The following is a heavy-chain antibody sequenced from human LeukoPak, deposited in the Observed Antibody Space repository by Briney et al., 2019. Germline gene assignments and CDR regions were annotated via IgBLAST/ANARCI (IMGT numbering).Heavy chain of an antibody. D-gene: IGHD2-2*01. CDR1: GFTFSSYW. Sequence: GSLRLSCAASGFTFSSYWMSWVRQAPGKGLEWVANIKQDGSEKYYVDSVKGRFTISRDNAKNSLYLQMNSLRAEDTAVYYCARESSSIVVVPAAIWGQGTMVTVSS. J-gene: IGHJ3*02. V-gene: IGHV3-7*01. CDR2: IKQDGSEK. CDR3: ARESSSIVVVPAAI.